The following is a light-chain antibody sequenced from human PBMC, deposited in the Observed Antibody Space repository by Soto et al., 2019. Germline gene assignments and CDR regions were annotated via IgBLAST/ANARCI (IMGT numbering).Light chain of an antibody. CDR3: SSYTSSSTLDVV. V-gene: IGLV2-14*01. Sequence: QCALTQPASVSGSSGQSMTISCTGTSSDVGGYNYVSWYQHHPGKAPKLMIYEVSNRPSGVSNRFSGSKSGNTASLTISGLQVEDEADYYCSSYTSSSTLDVVFGGGTKRTVL. CDR2: EVS. CDR1: SSDVGGYNY. J-gene: IGLJ2*01.